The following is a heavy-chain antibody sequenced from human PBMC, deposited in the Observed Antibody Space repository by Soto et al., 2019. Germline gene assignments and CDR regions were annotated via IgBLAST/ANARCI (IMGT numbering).Heavy chain of an antibody. CDR3: ARGGGFDSFDY. V-gene: IGHV4-30-2*01. D-gene: IGHD3-10*01. J-gene: IGHJ4*02. Sequence: KTSETLSLTCTVYGASITYGAYSWSWIRQTPGKGLEWIGYINHLETTFYNPSFESRLTLSMDRTKNQFSLNLKSMSAADRAVYFCARGGGFDSFDYWGQGILVTVSS. CDR1: GASITYGAYS. CDR2: INHLETT.